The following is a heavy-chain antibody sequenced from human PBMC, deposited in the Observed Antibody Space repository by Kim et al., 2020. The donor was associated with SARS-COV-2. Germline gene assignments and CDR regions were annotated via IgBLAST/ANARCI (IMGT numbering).Heavy chain of an antibody. CDR2: ISGSGGST. CDR1: GFAFDIYA. D-gene: IGHD6-19*01. Sequence: GGSLRLSCVASGFAFDIYAISWVRLAPGRGLEWVSTISGSGGSTYYADSVKGRFTISRDFSRNTVYVHMNSLRTEDTALYLCAKEGGSGWYLHKNGFDA. V-gene: IGHV3-23*01. J-gene: IGHJ5*01. CDR3: AKEGGSGWYLHKNGFDA.